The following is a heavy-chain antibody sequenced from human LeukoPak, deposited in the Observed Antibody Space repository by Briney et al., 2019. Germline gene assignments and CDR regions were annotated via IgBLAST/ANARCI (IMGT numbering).Heavy chain of an antibody. CDR1: QFTFNNNA. D-gene: IGHD3-10*01. CDR3: TRFRGSGSSTLYSFDY. J-gene: IGHJ4*02. CDR2: LSGDSSSI. V-gene: IGHV3-23*01. Sequence: GGSLRLSCAASQFTFNNNAMSWVRQAPGKGLEWVSGLSGDSSSIYYAASVKGRFTVSRDNSKDMLYLQMNSLRAEDTAVYYCTRFRGSGSSTLYSFDYWGQGSLVTVAP.